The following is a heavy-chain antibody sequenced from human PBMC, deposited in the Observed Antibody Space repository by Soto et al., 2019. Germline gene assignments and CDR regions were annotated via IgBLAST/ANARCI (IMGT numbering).Heavy chain of an antibody. CDR2: IYYSGST. CDR1: GGSISSGDYY. Sequence: PSETLSLTCTVSGGSISSGDYYWSWIRQPPGKGLEWIGYIYYSGSTYYNPSLKSRVTISVDTSKNQFSLKLSSVTAADTAVYYCARGIPYYYDSSSFYNWFDPWGQGTLVTVSS. D-gene: IGHD3-22*01. J-gene: IGHJ5*02. CDR3: ARGIPYYYDSSSFYNWFDP. V-gene: IGHV4-30-4*01.